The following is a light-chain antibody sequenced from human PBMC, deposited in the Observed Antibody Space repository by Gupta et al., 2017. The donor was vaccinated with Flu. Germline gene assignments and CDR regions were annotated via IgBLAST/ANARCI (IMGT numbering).Light chain of an antibody. J-gene: IGLJ3*02. CDR3: SSYAGRNNLV. CDR2: EVS. Sequence: QSALTQPPSASGSPGPSVTISCTGTSSDVGGDNYVSWYQQHPGKAHILMFYEVSKRPSGVPGRFSGSKSGKTASLTVSGLQADDDGDYYCSSYAGRNNLVFGGGTKLTVL. V-gene: IGLV2-8*01. CDR1: SSDVGGDNY.